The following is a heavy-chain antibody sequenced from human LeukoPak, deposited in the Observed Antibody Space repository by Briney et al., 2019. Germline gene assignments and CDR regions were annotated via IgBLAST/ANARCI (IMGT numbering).Heavy chain of an antibody. J-gene: IGHJ4*02. Sequence: GGSLRLSCAASGFTFNNYVMSWVRQAPGKGLEWVSGIDYSGGNTNYADSVLGRFTVSRDNSKNTLYLQMNSLRAEDTAVYYCVATRVCGGVLLRPNCHYFENWGQGTLVSVSS. V-gene: IGHV3-23*01. CDR1: GFTFNNYV. D-gene: IGHD3-10*01. CDR2: IDYSGGNT. CDR3: VATRVCGGVLLRPNCHYFEN.